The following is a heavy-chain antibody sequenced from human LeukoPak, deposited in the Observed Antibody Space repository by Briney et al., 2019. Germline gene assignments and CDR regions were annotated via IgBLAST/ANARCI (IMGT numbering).Heavy chain of an antibody. J-gene: IGHJ4*02. D-gene: IGHD1-26*01. Sequence: PGGSLRLSCAASGFTFSSYAMSWVRQAPGQGLEWVSAISGSGGSTYYADSVKGRFTISRDNSKNTLYLQMNSLRAEDTAVYYCAKDIRGRYCFDYWGQGTLVTVSS. CDR3: AKDIRGRYCFDY. V-gene: IGHV3-23*01. CDR2: ISGSGGST. CDR1: GFTFSSYA.